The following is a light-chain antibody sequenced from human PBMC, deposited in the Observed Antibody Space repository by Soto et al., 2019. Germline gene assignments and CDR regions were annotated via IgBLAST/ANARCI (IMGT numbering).Light chain of an antibody. Sequence: QSALTQSASVSGSPGQSITISCTGTSSDIGGYNYVSWYQQHPDKAPKLMIFEVVNRPSGVSNRFSGSKSGNTASLTISGLLPEDEADYYCSSYTTSSTVAFGGGTKLTVL. J-gene: IGLJ2*01. V-gene: IGLV2-14*01. CDR1: SSDIGGYNY. CDR2: EVV. CDR3: SSYTTSSTVA.